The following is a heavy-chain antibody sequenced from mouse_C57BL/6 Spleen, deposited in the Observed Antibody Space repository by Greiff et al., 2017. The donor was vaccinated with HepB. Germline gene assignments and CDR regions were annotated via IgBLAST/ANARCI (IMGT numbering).Heavy chain of an antibody. CDR2: IRSKSNNYAT. D-gene: IGHD2-1*01. V-gene: IGHV10-1*01. CDR3: EGGNYPFAY. Sequence: DVMLVESGGGLVQPKGSLKLSCAASGFSFNTYAMNWVRQAPGKGLEWVARIRSKSNNYATYYADSVKDRFTISRDDSESMLYLQMNNLKTEDTAMYYCEGGNYPFAYWGQGTLVTVSA. J-gene: IGHJ3*01. CDR1: GFSFNTYA.